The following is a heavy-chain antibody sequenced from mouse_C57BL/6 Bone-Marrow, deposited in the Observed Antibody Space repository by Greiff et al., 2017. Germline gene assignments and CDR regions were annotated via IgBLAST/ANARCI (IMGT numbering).Heavy chain of an antibody. Sequence: QVQLKQPGAELVMPGASVKLSCKASGYTFTSYWMHWVKQRPGQGLEWIGEIDPSDSYTNYNQKFKGKSTLTVDKSSSTAYMQLSSLTSEDSAVYYCARLDAYLPFYAMDYWGQGTSVTVSS. J-gene: IGHJ4*01. D-gene: IGHD2-1*01. V-gene: IGHV1-69*01. CDR2: IDPSDSYT. CDR3: ARLDAYLPFYAMDY. CDR1: GYTFTSYW.